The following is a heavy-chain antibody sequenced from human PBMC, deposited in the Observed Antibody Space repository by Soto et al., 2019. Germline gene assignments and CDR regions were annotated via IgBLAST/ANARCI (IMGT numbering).Heavy chain of an antibody. CDR2: IYYSGST. Sequence: SETLSLTCTVSGGSISNVYWSWIRQPPGKGLEWIGYIYYSGSTTYNPSLKRRVTFSVDSSRNQFSLRLSSVTAADTAVYYCANLYSSNGDAFEIWGQGTRVTVSS. D-gene: IGHD6-13*01. J-gene: IGHJ3*02. V-gene: IGHV4-59*08. CDR3: ANLYSSNGDAFEI. CDR1: GGSISNVY.